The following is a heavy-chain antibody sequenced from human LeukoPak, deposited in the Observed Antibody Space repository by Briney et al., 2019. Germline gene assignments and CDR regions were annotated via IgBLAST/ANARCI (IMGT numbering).Heavy chain of an antibody. CDR3: ARDRSNDGSYYGVDY. V-gene: IGHV4-4*07. CDR2: IYSSGNT. CDR1: GGSISSYY. Sequence: SETLSLTCTVSGGSISSYYWSWIRQPAGKRLEWIGRIYSSGNTNYNPSLKSRVTMSVDTSKNQFSLKLSSVTAADTAVYYCARDRSNDGSYYGVDYWGQGTLVTVSS. J-gene: IGHJ4*02. D-gene: IGHD1-26*01.